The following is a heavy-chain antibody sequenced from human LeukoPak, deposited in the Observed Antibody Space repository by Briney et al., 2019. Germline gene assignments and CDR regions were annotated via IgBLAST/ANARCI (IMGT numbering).Heavy chain of an antibody. Sequence: SETLSLTCAVYGGSFSGYYWSWIRQPPGKGLEWIGEINHSGSTNYNPSLKSRVTISVDTSKDQFSLKLSSVTAADTAVYYCAREYDSSGYYPVHDYWGQGTLVTVSS. J-gene: IGHJ4*02. D-gene: IGHD3-22*01. CDR1: GGSFSGYY. CDR2: INHSGST. CDR3: AREYDSSGYYPVHDY. V-gene: IGHV4-34*01.